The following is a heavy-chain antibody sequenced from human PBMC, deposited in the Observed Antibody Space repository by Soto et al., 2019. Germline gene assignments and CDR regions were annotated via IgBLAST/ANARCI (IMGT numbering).Heavy chain of an antibody. V-gene: IGHV3-48*01. CDR2: ITGSGATT. CDR3: ARGTYASGTSY. Sequence: PGGSLRLSCAASGFTFSSYNMNWVRQAPGKGLEWLSFITGSGATTYYADSVKGRFTISRDNAKNSLYLQMNSLRAEDTAVYYCARGTYASGTSYWGQGTLVTVSS. CDR1: GFTFSSYN. J-gene: IGHJ4*02. D-gene: IGHD3-10*01.